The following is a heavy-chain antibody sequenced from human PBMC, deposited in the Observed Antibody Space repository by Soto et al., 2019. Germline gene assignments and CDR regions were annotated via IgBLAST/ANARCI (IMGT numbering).Heavy chain of an antibody. D-gene: IGHD6-13*01. CDR3: SRGTSSSWSYEVYYFDY. Sequence: GGSLRLSCAASGFTFSSYGMHWVRQAPGKGLEWVAVIWYDGSNKYYADSVKGRLTISRDNSKNTLYLQMNSLRAEDTAVYDCSRGTSSSWSYEVYYFDYWGQGTLVTVSS. CDR2: IWYDGSNK. CDR1: GFTFSSYG. J-gene: IGHJ4*02. V-gene: IGHV3-33*08.